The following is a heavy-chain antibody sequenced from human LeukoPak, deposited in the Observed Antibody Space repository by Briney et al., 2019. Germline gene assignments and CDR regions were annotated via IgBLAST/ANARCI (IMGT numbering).Heavy chain of an antibody. J-gene: IGHJ4*02. CDR3: AKDLILMVATSPFDY. Sequence: GGSLRLSCAASGFTFSSYAMSWVRQAPGKGLEWVSGILAGGSTYYADSVKGRFTISRDNPKNTLYLQMNSLRADDTAVYYCAKDLILMVATSPFDYWGQGTLVTVSS. CDR1: GFTFSSYA. D-gene: IGHD5-12*01. V-gene: IGHV3-23*01. CDR2: ILAGGST.